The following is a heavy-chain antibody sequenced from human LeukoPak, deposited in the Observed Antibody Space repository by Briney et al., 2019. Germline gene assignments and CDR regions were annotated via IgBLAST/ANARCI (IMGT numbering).Heavy chain of an antibody. V-gene: IGHV1-18*01. Sequence: ASVKDSCKASGYTFTSYGISWVRQAPGQGLEWMGWISAYNGNTNYAQKLQGRVTMTTDTSTSTAYMELRSLRSDDTAVYYCARAAYYYDSSPNWFDPWGQGTLVTVSS. J-gene: IGHJ5*02. CDR3: ARAAYYYDSSPNWFDP. CDR2: ISAYNGNT. CDR1: GYTFTSYG. D-gene: IGHD3-22*01.